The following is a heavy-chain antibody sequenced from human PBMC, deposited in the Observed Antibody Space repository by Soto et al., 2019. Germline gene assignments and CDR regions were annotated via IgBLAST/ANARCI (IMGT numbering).Heavy chain of an antibody. Sequence: GGSLRLSCAASGFTFSSYGMHWVRQAPGKGLEWVAVISYDGSNKYYADSVKGRFTISRDNSKNTLYLQMNSLRAEDTAVYYCAKKAPGYGMDVWGQGTTVTVSS. V-gene: IGHV3-30*18. J-gene: IGHJ6*02. CDR2: ISYDGSNK. CDR3: AKKAPGYGMDV. CDR1: GFTFSSYG.